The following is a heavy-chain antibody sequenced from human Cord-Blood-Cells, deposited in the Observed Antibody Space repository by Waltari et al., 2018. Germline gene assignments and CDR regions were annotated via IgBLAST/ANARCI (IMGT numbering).Heavy chain of an antibody. V-gene: IGHV4-59*01. D-gene: IGHD2-2*01. CDR3: ARGGDCSSTSCYYYYYYYMDV. CDR2: IYYGVST. CDR1: GGSISSYY. J-gene: IGHJ6*03. Sequence: QVQLQESGPGLVKPSETLSLTCPVSGGSISSYYWSCIRQPPGKGLEWIGEIYYGVSTNNNPTLKSRFTISVDTSKNQFSLKLSSVTAADTAVYYCARGGDCSSTSCYYYYYYYMDVWGKGTTVTVSS.